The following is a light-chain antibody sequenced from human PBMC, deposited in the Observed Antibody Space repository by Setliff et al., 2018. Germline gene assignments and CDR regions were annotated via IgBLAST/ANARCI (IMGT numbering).Light chain of an antibody. J-gene: IGLJ1*01. CDR1: SSDVGGYNY. CDR2: DVT. V-gene: IGLV2-14*03. Sequence: QSALTQPASVSGSPGQWITISCSGTSSDVGGYNYVSWYQQHPGKAPKLMIYDVTNRPSGISNRFSGSKSGNTASLTISGLQAKDDADYYCSSYTTSGTYVFGTGTKVTVL. CDR3: SSYTTSGTYV.